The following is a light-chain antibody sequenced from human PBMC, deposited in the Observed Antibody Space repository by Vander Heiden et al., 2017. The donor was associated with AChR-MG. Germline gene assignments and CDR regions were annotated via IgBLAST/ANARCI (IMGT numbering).Light chain of an antibody. V-gene: IGLV3-25*03. CDR1: ALPKQY. CDR2: KDS. J-gene: IGLJ2*01. Sequence: SYELTPPPSVSVPPGQTARLTCSGDALPKQYAYWYQQKPGQAPVLVIYKDSERPSGIPERFSGSSSGTTVTLTISGVQAEDEADYYCQSADSSGTYVVFGGGTKLTVL. CDR3: QSADSSGTYVV.